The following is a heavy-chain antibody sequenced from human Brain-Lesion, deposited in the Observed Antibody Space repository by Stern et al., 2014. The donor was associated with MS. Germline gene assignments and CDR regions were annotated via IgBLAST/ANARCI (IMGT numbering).Heavy chain of an antibody. CDR1: GFTFSGHY. V-gene: IGHV3-72*01. J-gene: IGHJ4*02. CDR2: IRNRANSYTT. CDR3: IRPLVGSTRGFEY. D-gene: IGHD2-8*02. Sequence: VQLVQSGGGSVQPGGSLRLSCAASGFTFSGHYMDWVRQSPRKGLEWVGRIRNRANSYTTEYAASVKGRFTIWRDDSQNSMYLHMNSLKTEDTAVYYCIRPLVGSTRGFEYWGQGTLVTVSS.